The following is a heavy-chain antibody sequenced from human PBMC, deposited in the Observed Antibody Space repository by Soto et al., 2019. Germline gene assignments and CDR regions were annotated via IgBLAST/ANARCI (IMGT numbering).Heavy chain of an antibody. CDR2: INPNSGGT. Sequence: QVQLVQSGAEVKKPGASVKVSCKASGYTFTGYYMHWVRQAPGQGLEWMGWINPNSGGTNYAQKFQGWVTMTRDTSISKAYMELSRLRSDDTAVYYCAREQVVAATLNDAFDIWGQGTMVTVSS. J-gene: IGHJ3*02. CDR1: GYTFTGYY. D-gene: IGHD2-15*01. V-gene: IGHV1-2*04. CDR3: AREQVVAATLNDAFDI.